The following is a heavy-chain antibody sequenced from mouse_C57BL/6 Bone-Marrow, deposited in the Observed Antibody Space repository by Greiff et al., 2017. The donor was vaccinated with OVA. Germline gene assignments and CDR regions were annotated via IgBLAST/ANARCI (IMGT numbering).Heavy chain of an antibody. CDR3: ARLRIYGSSYDRYFDV. CDR1: GYTFTSYW. V-gene: IGHV1-72*01. CDR2: IDPNSGGT. J-gene: IGHJ1*03. Sequence: QVQLQQPGAELVKPGASVKLSCEASGYTFTSYWMHWVKQRPGRGLEWIGRIDPNSGGTKYNEKFKSKATLTVDKPSSTAYMQLSSLTSEDSAVYYCARLRIYGSSYDRYFDVWGTGTTVTVSS. D-gene: IGHD1-1*01.